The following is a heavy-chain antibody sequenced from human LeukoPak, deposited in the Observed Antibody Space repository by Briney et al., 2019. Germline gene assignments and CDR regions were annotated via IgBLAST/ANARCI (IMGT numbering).Heavy chain of an antibody. V-gene: IGHV3-30-3*01. CDR2: ISYDGSNK. Sequence: GGSLRLSCAASGFTFSSYAMHWVRQAPGKGLEWVAVISYDGSNKYYADSVKGRFTISRDNAKNTLYLQMNSPRAEDTAVYYCARDFRWQLWGQGTLVTVSS. J-gene: IGHJ4*02. CDR3: ARDFRWQL. CDR1: GFTFSSYA. D-gene: IGHD2-15*01.